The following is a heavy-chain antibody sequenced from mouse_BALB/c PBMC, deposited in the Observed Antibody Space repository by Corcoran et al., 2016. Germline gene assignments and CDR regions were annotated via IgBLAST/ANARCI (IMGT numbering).Heavy chain of an antibody. J-gene: IGHJ4*01. CDR2: INPGSGGT. CDR1: GYAFTNYL. CDR3: ARDHYYAMDY. Sequence: QVQLQQSGAELVRPGTSVKVSCKASGYAFTNYLIEWVKQRPGQGLEWIGVINPGSGGTNYNEKFKGKATLTADKSSSTAYMQLSSLTSDYSAVYFCARDHYYAMDYWGQGTSVTVSS. V-gene: IGHV1-54*01.